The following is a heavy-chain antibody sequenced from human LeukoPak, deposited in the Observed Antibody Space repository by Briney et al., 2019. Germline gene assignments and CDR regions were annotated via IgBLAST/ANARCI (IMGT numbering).Heavy chain of an antibody. V-gene: IGHV3-49*04. CDR1: GFTFGDYA. CDR3: TTDSSGYYADY. Sequence: GGSLRLSCTASGFTFGDYAMSWVRQAPGKGLEWVGFIRSKAYGGTTEYAASVKGRFTISRDDSKSIAYLQMNSLKTEDTAVYYCTTDSSGYYADYWGQGTLVTVSS. CDR2: IRSKAYGGTT. J-gene: IGHJ4*02. D-gene: IGHD3-22*01.